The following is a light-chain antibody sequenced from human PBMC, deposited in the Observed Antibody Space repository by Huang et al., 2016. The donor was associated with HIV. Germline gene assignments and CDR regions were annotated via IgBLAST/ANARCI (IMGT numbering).Light chain of an antibody. Sequence: DIQMTQSPSSLSASIGDRVTMSCRASQTVDMYLNWYQQTPGRAPKRLIYAASNLQSDGPSRFSGTGSGTNFTLTISSLQPEDFVIYFCQQTYNVPRTFGQGTALEIK. CDR1: QTVDMY. V-gene: IGKV1-39*01. CDR3: QQTYNVPRT. J-gene: IGKJ2*01. CDR2: AAS.